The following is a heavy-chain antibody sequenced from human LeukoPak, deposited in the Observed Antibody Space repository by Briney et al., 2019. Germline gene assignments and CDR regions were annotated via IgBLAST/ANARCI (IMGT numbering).Heavy chain of an antibody. D-gene: IGHD3-22*01. CDR1: GYGFTSYW. CDR3: ARPAYYDSSGYYYDY. CDR2: IYPGDSDT. Sequence: GESLQISFKGSGYGFTSYWIGWVRQKAGKGLEWMGIIYPGDSDTRYSPSFQGEVTISADKSISTAYLQWSSLKASDTAMYYCARPAYYDSSGYYYDYWGQGTLVTVSS. V-gene: IGHV5-51*01. J-gene: IGHJ4*02.